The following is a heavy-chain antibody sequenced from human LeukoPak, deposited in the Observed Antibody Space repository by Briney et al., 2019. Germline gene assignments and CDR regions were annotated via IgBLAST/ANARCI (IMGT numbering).Heavy chain of an antibody. J-gene: IGHJ4*02. CDR2: LNPNTGDA. D-gene: IGHD3-9*01. Sequence: ASVNVSCKASGYTFTGHYLHWVRQAPGQGLEWMGWLNPNTGDALYIQKFQGRVTMTGDTSISTAYMELSSLMSDDTAVYYCARIGLKTTGYYRLDYWGQGTLVTVSS. CDR1: GYTFTGHY. CDR3: ARIGLKTTGYYRLDY. V-gene: IGHV1-2*02.